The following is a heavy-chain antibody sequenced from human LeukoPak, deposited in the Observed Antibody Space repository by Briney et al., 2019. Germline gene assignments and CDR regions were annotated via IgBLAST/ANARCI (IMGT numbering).Heavy chain of an antibody. CDR2: ISAYNGYSGNT. V-gene: IGHV1-18*01. Sequence: GSSVTVSCKASGYTFTSFGISWVRQAPGQGLEWMGWISAYNGYSGNTIYAQNFQGKVTMTTDTSTSTAYMELRSLRFDDTVVYYCARDLGHYYDSSVFFDFWGQGTLVTVSS. CDR3: ARDLGHYYDSSVFFDF. CDR1: GYTFTSFG. D-gene: IGHD3-22*01. J-gene: IGHJ4*02.